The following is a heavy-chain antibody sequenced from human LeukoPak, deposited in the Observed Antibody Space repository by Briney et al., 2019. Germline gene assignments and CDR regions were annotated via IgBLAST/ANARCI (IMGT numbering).Heavy chain of an antibody. J-gene: IGHJ3*02. D-gene: IGHD3-22*01. CDR1: GGSISSGGYY. CDR2: IYYSGST. V-gene: IGHV4-31*03. CDR3: ARVVTMIVVYAFDI. Sequence: SETLSLTCTVSGGSISSGGYYWSWIRQHPGKGLEWIGYIYYSGSTYYNPSLKSRVTISVDTSKNQFSLKLSSVTAADTAVYYCARVVTMIVVYAFDIWGQGTMVTVSS.